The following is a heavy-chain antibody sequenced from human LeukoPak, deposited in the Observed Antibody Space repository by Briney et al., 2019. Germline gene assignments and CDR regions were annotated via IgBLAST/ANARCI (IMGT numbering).Heavy chain of an antibody. Sequence: SETLSLTCAVYGGSFSGYYWSWIRQPPGKGLEWVGEINHSGSTNYNPSLKSRVTISVDTSKNQFSLKLSSVTAADTAVYYCARRPTRVTIFGASWFDPWGQGTLVTVSS. CDR2: INHSGST. CDR3: ARRPTRVTIFGASWFDP. V-gene: IGHV4-34*01. CDR1: GGSFSGYY. D-gene: IGHD3-3*01. J-gene: IGHJ5*02.